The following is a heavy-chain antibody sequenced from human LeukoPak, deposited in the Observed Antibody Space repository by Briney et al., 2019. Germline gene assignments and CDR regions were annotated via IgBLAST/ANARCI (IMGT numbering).Heavy chain of an antibody. Sequence: SETLSLTCTVAGGSISSFYWGWIRQPPVKGVEWIGHTHSSGSTNYNPSLKSRVTISVDTVKNQFSLKLSSVTAADTAVYYCARGDGPKWEPDAFDIWGQGTMVTVSS. D-gene: IGHD1-26*01. V-gene: IGHV4-59*01. CDR1: GGSISSFY. CDR2: THSSGST. CDR3: ARGDGPKWEPDAFDI. J-gene: IGHJ3*02.